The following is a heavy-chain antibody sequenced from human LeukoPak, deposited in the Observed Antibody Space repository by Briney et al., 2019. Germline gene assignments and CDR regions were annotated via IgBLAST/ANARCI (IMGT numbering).Heavy chain of an antibody. V-gene: IGHV1-69*05. D-gene: IGHD3-10*01. CDR2: IIPIFGTA. Sequence: SVKVSCKASGGTFSSYAISWVRQAPGQGLEWMGGIIPIFGTANYAQKLQGRVTMTTDTSTSTAYMELRSLRSDDTAVYYCARANGSGRRSDYWGQGTLVTVSS. J-gene: IGHJ4*02. CDR1: GGTFSSYA. CDR3: ARANGSGRRSDY.